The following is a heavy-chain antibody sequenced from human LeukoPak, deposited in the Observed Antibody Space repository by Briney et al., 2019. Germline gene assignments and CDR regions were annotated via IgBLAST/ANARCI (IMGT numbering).Heavy chain of an antibody. V-gene: IGHV1-18*01. Sequence: GSVKVSCKASGYTFTSYGISWVRQAPGQGLEWMGWISAYNGNTNYAQKLQGRVTMTTDTSTSTAYMELRSLRSDDTAVYYCARGEIYYDSSGYELDYWGQGTLITVSS. CDR3: ARGEIYYDSSGYELDY. J-gene: IGHJ4*02. CDR1: GYTFTSYG. D-gene: IGHD3-22*01. CDR2: ISAYNGNT.